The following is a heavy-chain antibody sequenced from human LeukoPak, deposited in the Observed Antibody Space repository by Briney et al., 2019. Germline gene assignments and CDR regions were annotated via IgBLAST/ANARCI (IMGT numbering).Heavy chain of an antibody. J-gene: IGHJ3*02. Sequence: GGSLRLSCAASGFTFSSYSMNWVRQAPGKGLEWVSSISSSSSYIYYADSVKGRFTISRDNAKNSLYLQMNSLRAEDTAVYYCARDPYYYDSSGYLAAEGHAFDIWDQGTMVTVSS. V-gene: IGHV3-21*01. CDR3: ARDPYYYDSSGYLAAEGHAFDI. D-gene: IGHD3-22*01. CDR2: ISSSSSYI. CDR1: GFTFSSYS.